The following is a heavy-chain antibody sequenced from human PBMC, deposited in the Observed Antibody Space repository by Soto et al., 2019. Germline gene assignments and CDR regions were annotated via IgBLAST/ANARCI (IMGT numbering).Heavy chain of an antibody. V-gene: IGHV3-15*01. CDR2: IKSKTNGGTT. Sequence: GGSLRLSCAASGFTFNNAWMSWARQAPGKGLEWVGRIKSKTNGGTTDYAAPVIGRFTISRDDSKNTLYLQMNSLKTDDTAVYYCTTDDPINRNWGQGTLVTVSS. CDR3: TTDDPINRN. CDR1: GFTFNNAW. J-gene: IGHJ4*02.